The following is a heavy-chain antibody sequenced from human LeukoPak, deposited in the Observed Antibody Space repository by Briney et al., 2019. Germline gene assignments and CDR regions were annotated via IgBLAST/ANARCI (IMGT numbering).Heavy chain of an antibody. CDR2: IYYSGST. CDR1: GGSISSGGYY. CDR3: ARRRHNPQDYGDYVLDY. J-gene: IGHJ4*02. D-gene: IGHD4-17*01. Sequence: SETLSLTCTVSGGSISSGGYYWSWIRQHPGKGLEWIGYIYYSGSTYYNPSLKSRVTISVDTSKNQFSLKLSSVTAADTAVYYCARRRHNPQDYGDYVLDYWGQGTLVTVSS. V-gene: IGHV4-31*03.